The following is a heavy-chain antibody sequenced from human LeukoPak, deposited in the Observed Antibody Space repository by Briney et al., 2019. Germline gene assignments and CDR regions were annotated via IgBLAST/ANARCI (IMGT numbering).Heavy chain of an antibody. D-gene: IGHD1-1*01. CDR2: IKRKSDGGTA. V-gene: IGHV3-15*01. Sequence: GGSLRLSCAASGFSFNNAWMSWVRQAPGQGLEWVGRIKRKSDGGTADYAAPVKGRFTISRDDSKNTLYLQMNSLKIEDTAVYYCTIPETGTTRYWGQGTLVTVSS. CDR1: GFSFNNAW. J-gene: IGHJ4*02. CDR3: TIPETGTTRY.